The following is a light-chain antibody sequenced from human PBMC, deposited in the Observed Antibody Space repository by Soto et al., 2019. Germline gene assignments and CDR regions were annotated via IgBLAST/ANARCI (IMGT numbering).Light chain of an antibody. V-gene: IGKV1-9*01. CDR3: QQLHGYPIT. CDR2: AAS. J-gene: IGKJ5*01. Sequence: ILLTHSPSSLSASVRDRVTMTCRASQGIDTSLAWYQQKPGKAPKLLIYAASNFQSGVPSRFSGSGSGTHFTLTISSLQPEDFATYYCQQLHGYPITFGQGTRLEIK. CDR1: QGIDTS.